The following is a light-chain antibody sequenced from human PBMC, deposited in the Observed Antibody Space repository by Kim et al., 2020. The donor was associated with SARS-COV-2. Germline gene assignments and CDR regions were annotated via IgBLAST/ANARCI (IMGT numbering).Light chain of an antibody. CDR1: SSNIDRNT. V-gene: IGLV1-44*01. CDR3: ASWGDSLSPVV. CDR2: TTN. Sequence: GRRVTISCSGSSSNIDRNTVNWYQKVPGTAPKLLIHTTNQRPSGVPDRFSGSKSGTSASLAISGLQSGDEADYYCASWGDSLSPVVFGGGTQLTVL. J-gene: IGLJ2*01.